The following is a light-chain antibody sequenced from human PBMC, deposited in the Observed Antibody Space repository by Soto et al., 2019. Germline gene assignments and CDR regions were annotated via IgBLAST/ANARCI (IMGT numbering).Light chain of an antibody. J-gene: IGKJ1*01. V-gene: IGKV3-11*01. CDR1: QSVTSS. CDR2: DAS. Sequence: EIVLTQSPATLSLSPGERATLSCRASQSVTSSLAWYQQKPGQAPRLLIYDASNRATGIPARFSGSGSGTDFTLTITSPEPEDFAVYYCQQYGSSGTFGQGTKVDI. CDR3: QQYGSSGT.